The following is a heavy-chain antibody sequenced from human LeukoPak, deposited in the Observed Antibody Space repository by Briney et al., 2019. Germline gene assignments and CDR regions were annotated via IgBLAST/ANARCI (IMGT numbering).Heavy chain of an antibody. D-gene: IGHD3-10*01. V-gene: IGHV3-30-3*01. J-gene: IGHJ3*02. CDR2: MSYDGSSE. CDR3: ARGIYSSGPDAFDI. CDR1: GFTFSSYA. Sequence: GGSLRLSCAASGFTFSSYAMHGVRQAPGKGLEWVAVMSYDGSSEYYADSVKGRFTISRDNSKNTLYLQMNSLRAEDTAVYYCARGIYSSGPDAFDIWGQGTMVTVSS.